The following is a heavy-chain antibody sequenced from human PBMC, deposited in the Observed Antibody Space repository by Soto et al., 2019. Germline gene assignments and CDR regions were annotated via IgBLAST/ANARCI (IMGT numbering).Heavy chain of an antibody. D-gene: IGHD3-10*01. CDR3: ARDYYGSGSYSKGDAFDI. J-gene: IGHJ3*02. CDR2: ISYDGSNK. Sequence: PGGSLRLSCAASGFTFSSYAMHWVRQAPGKGLEWVAVISYDGSNKYYADSVKGRFTISRDNSKDTLYLQMNSLRAEDTAVYYCARDYYGSGSYSKGDAFDIWGQGTMVTV. V-gene: IGHV3-30-3*01. CDR1: GFTFSSYA.